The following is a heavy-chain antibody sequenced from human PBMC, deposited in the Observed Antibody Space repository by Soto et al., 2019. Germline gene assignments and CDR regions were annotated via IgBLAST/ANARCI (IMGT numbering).Heavy chain of an antibody. V-gene: IGHV3-49*03. D-gene: IGHD2-21*01. CDR1: GFRFGAYA. CDR2: VRSNAYGAAI. J-gene: IGHJ4*02. Sequence: PGGSLRLSCTASGFRFGAYAMSWFRQAPGKGLEWVGFVRSNAYGAAIETAASVQGRFTISRDDSKSVVYLQMDSLKTEDTAMYYCARKGLDFGSEPDGWGQGTRVTVSS. CDR3: ARKGLDFGSEPDG.